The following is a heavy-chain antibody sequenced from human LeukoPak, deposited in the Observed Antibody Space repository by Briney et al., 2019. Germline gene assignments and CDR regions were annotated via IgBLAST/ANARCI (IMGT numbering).Heavy chain of an antibody. V-gene: IGHV3-23*01. D-gene: IGHD6-13*01. CDR3: AARYSSSWYWAN. CDR2: ISGSGGST. Sequence: GGSLRLSCAASGFTFSSYAMSWVRQAPGKGLEWVSAISGSGGSTYYADSVKGRFTISRDNSKNTLYLQMNSLRAEDTAVYYCAARYSSSWYWANWGQGTLVTVSS. J-gene: IGHJ4*02. CDR1: GFTFSSYA.